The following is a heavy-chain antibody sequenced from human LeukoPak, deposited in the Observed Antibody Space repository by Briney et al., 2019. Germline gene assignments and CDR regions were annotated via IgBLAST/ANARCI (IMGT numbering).Heavy chain of an antibody. Sequence: ASVKVSCKASGYTFTGYYMHWVRQAPGQGLEWMGWINPNSGGTNYAQRFQGRVTMTRDTSISTAYMELSRLRSDDTAVYYCARDPYYYDSSGAYNWFDPWGQGTLVTVSS. V-gene: IGHV1-2*02. CDR2: INPNSGGT. CDR3: ARDPYYYDSSGAYNWFDP. CDR1: GYTFTGYY. J-gene: IGHJ5*02. D-gene: IGHD3-22*01.